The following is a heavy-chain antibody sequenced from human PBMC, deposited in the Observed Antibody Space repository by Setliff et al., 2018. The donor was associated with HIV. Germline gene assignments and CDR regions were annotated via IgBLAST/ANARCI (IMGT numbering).Heavy chain of an antibody. CDR3: ARSQINLVRGVVHYFDY. D-gene: IGHD3-10*01. CDR2: VNTGNGDT. Sequence: ASVKVSCKASGYTFTSYAMHWVRQAPGQRLEWVGWVNTGNGDTKYSQDFQGRVTISRDTSASTAHMELSSLRSEDMAVYYCARSQINLVRGVVHYFDYWGQGTLVTVSS. J-gene: IGHJ4*02. CDR1: GYTFTSYA. V-gene: IGHV1-3*03.